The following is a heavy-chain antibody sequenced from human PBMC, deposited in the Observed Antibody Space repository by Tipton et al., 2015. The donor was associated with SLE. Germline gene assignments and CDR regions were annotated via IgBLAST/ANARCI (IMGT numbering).Heavy chain of an antibody. V-gene: IGHV4-38-2*02. J-gene: IGHJ4*02. CDR2: IYHSGST. CDR1: GYSISSGYY. CDR3: ARDYDGAAAY. Sequence: TLSLTCTVSGYSISSGYYWGWIRQPPGKGLEWIGSIYHSGSTYYNPSLKSRVTISVDTSKNQFSLKLSSVTAADTAVYYCARDYDGAAAYWGQGTLVTVSS. D-gene: IGHD6-13*01.